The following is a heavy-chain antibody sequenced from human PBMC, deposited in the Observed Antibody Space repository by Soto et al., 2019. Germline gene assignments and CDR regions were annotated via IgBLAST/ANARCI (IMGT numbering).Heavy chain of an antibody. J-gene: IGHJ4*02. Sequence: ASVKVSCKASGHTFTSCDINWVRQATGQGLEWVGWMSPISGNTGFAQKFQGRVTMTTDTSTATAYMELRSLRSDDTAVYYCARDMGGYYFEPNDYWGQGTLVTVSS. V-gene: IGHV1-8*01. D-gene: IGHD3-22*01. CDR1: GHTFTSCD. CDR2: MSPISGNT. CDR3: ARDMGGYYFEPNDY.